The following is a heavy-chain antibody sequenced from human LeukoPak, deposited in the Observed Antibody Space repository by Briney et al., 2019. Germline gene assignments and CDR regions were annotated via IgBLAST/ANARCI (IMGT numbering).Heavy chain of an antibody. J-gene: IGHJ4*02. Sequence: SEALSLTCTVSGGSISSRSYYWGWIRQPPRKGPEWIGSIYYSGSTYYNPSLKSRVTISVDTSKNQFSLKLTSVTAADTAVYYCARKIGGSYFDYWGQGTLVTVSS. CDR2: IYYSGST. CDR1: GGSISSRSYY. V-gene: IGHV4-39*01. CDR3: ARKIGGSYFDY. D-gene: IGHD1-26*01.